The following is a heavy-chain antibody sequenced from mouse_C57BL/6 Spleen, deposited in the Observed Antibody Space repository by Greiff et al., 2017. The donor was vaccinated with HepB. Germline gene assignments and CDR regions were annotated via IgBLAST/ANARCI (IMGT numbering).Heavy chain of an antibody. CDR3: ARWGSNVYFYY. D-gene: IGHD4-1*01. V-gene: IGHV1-69*01. CDR2: IDPSDSYT. CDR1: GYTFTSYW. Sequence: VQLQQPGAELVMPGASVKLSCKASGYTFTSYWMHWVKQRPGQGLEWIGEIDPSDSYTNYNQKFKGKSTLTVDKSSSTAYMQLSSLTSEDSAVYYCARWGSNVYFYYWGQGTTLTVAS. J-gene: IGHJ2*01.